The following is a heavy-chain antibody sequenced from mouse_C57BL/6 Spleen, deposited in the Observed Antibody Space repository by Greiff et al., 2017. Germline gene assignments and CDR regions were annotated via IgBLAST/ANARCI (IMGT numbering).Heavy chain of an antibody. CDR3: ARRYGNYFDY. J-gene: IGHJ2*01. V-gene: IGHV5-6*02. CDR1: GFTFSSYG. Sequence: DVKLVESGGDLVKPGGSLTLSCAASGFTFSSYGMSWVRQTPDKRLEWVATISSGGSYTYYPDSVKGRFTISRDNAKNTLYLQMRSLKSEDTAMYYCARRYGNYFDYWGQGTTLTVSS. CDR2: ISSGGSYT. D-gene: IGHD2-1*01.